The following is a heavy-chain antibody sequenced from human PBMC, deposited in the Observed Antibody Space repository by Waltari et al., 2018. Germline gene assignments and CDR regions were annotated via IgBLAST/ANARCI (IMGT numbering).Heavy chain of an antibody. J-gene: IGHJ5*02. CDR2: IYYSGST. Sequence: QVQLQESGPGLVKPSETLSLTCTVSGGSISSHYWSWIRQPPGKGLEWIGYIYYSGSTNYNPSLKSRVTISVDTSKNQFSLKLSSVTAADTAVYYCITWYRRNWFDPWGQGTLVTVSS. CDR1: GGSISSHY. D-gene: IGHD2-15*01. V-gene: IGHV4-59*11. CDR3: ITWYRRNWFDP.